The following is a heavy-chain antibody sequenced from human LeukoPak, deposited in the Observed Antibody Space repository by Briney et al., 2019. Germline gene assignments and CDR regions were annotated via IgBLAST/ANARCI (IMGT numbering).Heavy chain of an antibody. J-gene: IGHJ6*03. V-gene: IGHV4-39*01. CDR3: ARGEETGGARLGYYYYYMDV. D-gene: IGHD3-10*01. Sequence: PSETLSLTCTVSGGSISSSSYYWGWIRQPPGKGLEWIGSMSYSGSTYYNPSLKSRVTISVDTSKNQFSLKLSSVTAADTAVYYCARGEETGGARLGYYYYYMDVWGKGATVTVSS. CDR2: MSYSGST. CDR1: GGSISSSSYY.